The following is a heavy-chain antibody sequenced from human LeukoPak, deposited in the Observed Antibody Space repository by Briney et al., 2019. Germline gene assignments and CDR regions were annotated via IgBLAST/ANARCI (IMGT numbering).Heavy chain of an antibody. D-gene: IGHD3-9*01. CDR2: INPNSGGT. CDR1: GYTFTGYY. Sequence: ASVKVSCEASGYTFTGYYMHWVRQAPGQGLEWMGWINPNSGGTNYAQKFQGWVTMTRDTSISTAYMELSRLRSDDTAVYYCARGRTYYDILTGYRSYGMDVWGKGTTVTVSS. J-gene: IGHJ6*04. CDR3: ARGRTYYDILTGYRSYGMDV. V-gene: IGHV1-2*04.